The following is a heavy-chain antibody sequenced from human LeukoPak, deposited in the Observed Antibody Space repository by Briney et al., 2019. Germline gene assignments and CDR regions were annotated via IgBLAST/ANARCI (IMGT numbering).Heavy chain of an antibody. J-gene: IGHJ5*02. D-gene: IGHD6-6*01. CDR2: ISTSSSYI. CDR3: ARGSSNIAGRDNWFDP. CDR1: GFKFSSYS. Sequence: GGSLRLSCAGSGFKFSSYSMNWVRQDPGKGQEWVSSISTSSSYIDYADSVKGRFTISRDNAKNSLYLQMNSLRADDTAVYYCARGSSNIAGRDNWFDPWGQGALVTVSS. V-gene: IGHV3-21*01.